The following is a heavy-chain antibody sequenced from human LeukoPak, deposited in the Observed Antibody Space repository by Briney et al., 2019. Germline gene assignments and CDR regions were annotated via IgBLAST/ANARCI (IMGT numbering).Heavy chain of an antibody. D-gene: IGHD1-26*01. J-gene: IGHJ4*02. Sequence: TGGSLRLSCAASGFTFSYYGMHWVRQAPGKGLEWVAVISYDGSYESYADSVKGRFTISRDNSKNTLYLQMNSLRVEDTAVYYCAKGGPPTGAPPRPWDFNYWGQGALVTVSS. CDR2: ISYDGSYE. CDR3: AKGGPPTGAPPRPWDFNY. V-gene: IGHV3-30*18. CDR1: GFTFSYYG.